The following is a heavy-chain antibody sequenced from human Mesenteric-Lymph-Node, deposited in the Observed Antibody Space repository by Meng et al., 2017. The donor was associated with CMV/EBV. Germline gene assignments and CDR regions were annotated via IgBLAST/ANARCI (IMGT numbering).Heavy chain of an antibody. V-gene: IGHV3-74*01. J-gene: IGHJ4*02. CDR2: INSDGSVT. CDR1: GLTFSSHW. CDR3: ARDLVVVPAATGETKYDY. D-gene: IGHD2-2*01. Sequence: GESLRLSCAASGLTFSSHWMHWVRQAPGKGLVWVSRINSDGSVTSYADFVRGRFSISRDNAKNTLYLQMNSLRAEDTAVYYCARDLVVVPAATGETKYDYWGQGTLVTVSS.